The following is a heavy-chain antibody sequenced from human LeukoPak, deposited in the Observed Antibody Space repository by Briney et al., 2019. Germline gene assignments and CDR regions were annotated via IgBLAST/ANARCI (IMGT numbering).Heavy chain of an antibody. Sequence: GGSLRLSCAASGFTFSSYWMSWVRQAPGKGLEWVANIKQDGSEKYYVDSVKGRFTISRDNAKNSLYLRMNSLRAEDTAVYYCARLQYSFLYGSGSYGVDYWGQGTLVTVSS. V-gene: IGHV3-7*01. CDR3: ARLQYSFLYGSGSYGVDY. CDR2: IKQDGSEK. D-gene: IGHD3-10*01. J-gene: IGHJ4*02. CDR1: GFTFSSYW.